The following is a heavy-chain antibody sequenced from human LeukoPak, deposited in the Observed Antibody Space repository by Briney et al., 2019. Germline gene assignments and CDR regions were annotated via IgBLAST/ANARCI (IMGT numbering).Heavy chain of an antibody. D-gene: IGHD3-10*01. V-gene: IGHV3-48*01. J-gene: IGHJ4*02. CDR2: ITSTSSTI. CDR1: GFTFSSYS. CDR3: VRERGYYPDY. Sequence: PGGSLRLSCAASGFTFSSYSMNWVRQAPGKGLEWVSYITSTSSTIYYADSVKGRFTISRDNAKNPLYLQMNSLRAEDTAVYYCVRERGYYPDYWGQGTLVTVSS.